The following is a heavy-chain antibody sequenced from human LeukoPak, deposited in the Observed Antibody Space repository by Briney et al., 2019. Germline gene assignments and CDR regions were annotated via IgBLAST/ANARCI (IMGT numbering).Heavy chain of an antibody. D-gene: IGHD5-18*01. J-gene: IGHJ3*02. CDR1: GVSISSGSNY. Sequence: SETLSLTCSVSGVSISSGSNYWGWIRQPPGKTLEWIGSIYSSGSTHYNPSLKSQDIILIDKEKNHFSLTLSSVTAADTAVYYCARSDGYGLVGIWGQGTMVTVSS. CDR2: IYSSGST. CDR3: ARSDGYGLVGI. V-gene: IGHV4-39*07.